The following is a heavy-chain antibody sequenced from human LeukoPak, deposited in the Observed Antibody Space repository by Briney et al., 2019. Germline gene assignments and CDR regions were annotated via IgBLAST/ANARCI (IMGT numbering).Heavy chain of an antibody. CDR3: AGERGEEYSSGWYKTNFFYN. D-gene: IGHD6-19*01. CDR1: GDSFSSVTDY. V-gene: IGHV4-39*07. J-gene: IGHJ4*02. CDR2: GDYSGGT. Sequence: SETLSLTCTVSGDSFSSVTDYWAWIRQPPGKGLEWIATGDYSGGTYYNPSLESRVAISADTSKNQISLQLTSVTGADTAVYYCAGERGEEYSSGWYKTNFFYNWGQGVRVTVSS.